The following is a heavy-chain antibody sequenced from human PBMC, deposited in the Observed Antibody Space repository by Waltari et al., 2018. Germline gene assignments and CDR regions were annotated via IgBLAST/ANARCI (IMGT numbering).Heavy chain of an antibody. CDR2: CDPEDGET. CDR1: GYTLTELS. CDR3: ATSYSSSSWSGFDY. V-gene: IGHV1-24*01. J-gene: IGHJ4*02. Sequence: QVQLVQSGAEVKKPGASVKVSCKVSGYTLTELSMHWVRQAPGKGLEWMGGCDPEDGETIYAQKFQGRVTMTEDTSTDPAYMELSSLRAADTAVYYCATSYSSSSWSGFDYWGQGTLVTVSS. D-gene: IGHD6-6*01.